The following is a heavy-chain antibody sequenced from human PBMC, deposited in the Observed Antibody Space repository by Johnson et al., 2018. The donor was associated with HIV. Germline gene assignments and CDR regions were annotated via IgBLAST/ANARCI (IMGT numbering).Heavy chain of an antibody. D-gene: IGHD1-26*01. CDR3: ARSYSRWDDVFDI. V-gene: IGHV3-20*04. CDR1: GFTVSSNY. CDR2: INWNGGST. J-gene: IGHJ3*02. Sequence: VQLVESGGGVVQPGRSLRLSCAASGFTVSSNYMSWVRQAPGKGLEWVSAINWNGGSTGYADSVKGRFTISRDNAKNSLYLQVNSLRAEDTAVYYCARSYSRWDDVFDIWGQGTMVTVSS.